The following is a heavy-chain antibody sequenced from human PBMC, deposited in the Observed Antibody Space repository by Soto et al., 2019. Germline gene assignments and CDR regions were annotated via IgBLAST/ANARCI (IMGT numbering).Heavy chain of an antibody. J-gene: IGHJ6*02. CDR1: GGSIDGYN. CDR2: VYYNGGS. D-gene: IGHD3-10*01. V-gene: IGHV4-59*08. CDR3: ARQGIGNLHGLVDV. Sequence: QVQLQESGPGLVKPSETLSLTCTVSGGSIDGYNCAWIRQPPGKTLEWVGYVYYNGGSSYNPSIKSRVTLSMDTSKSQFSLQLRSVTAADTAVYYCARQGIGNLHGLVDVWGRGTTVTVSS.